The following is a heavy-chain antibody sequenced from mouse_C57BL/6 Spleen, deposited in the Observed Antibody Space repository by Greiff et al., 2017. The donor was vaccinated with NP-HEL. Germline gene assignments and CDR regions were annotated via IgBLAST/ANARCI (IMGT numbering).Heavy chain of an antibody. CDR3: ARYYGSDWYFDV. V-gene: IGHV1-55*01. CDR1: GYTFTSYW. D-gene: IGHD1-1*01. J-gene: IGHJ1*03. CDR2: IYPGSGST. Sequence: QVQLQQPGAELVKPGASVKMSCKASGYTFTSYWITWVKQRPGQGLEWLGDIYPGSGSTNYNEKFKSKATLTVDTSSSTAYMQLSSLTSEDSAVYYCARYYGSDWYFDVWGTGTTVTVSS.